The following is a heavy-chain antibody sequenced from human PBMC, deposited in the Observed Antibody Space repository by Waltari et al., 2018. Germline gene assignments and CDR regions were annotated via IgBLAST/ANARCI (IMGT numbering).Heavy chain of an antibody. CDR3: ARVGPSGSRESDY. J-gene: IGHJ4*02. V-gene: IGHV1-2*02. Sequence: QAQLVQSGAEVKKPGASVKVTCKASGYTFPLYYVLWVRQAPGQGLGWMGWINPDSGDTNYAQKFQGRVTMTRDTSITTVYMELSSLRSDDTAVYYCARVGPSGSRESDYWGQGTLVTVSS. CDR2: INPDSGDT. CDR1: GYTFPLYY. D-gene: IGHD1-26*01.